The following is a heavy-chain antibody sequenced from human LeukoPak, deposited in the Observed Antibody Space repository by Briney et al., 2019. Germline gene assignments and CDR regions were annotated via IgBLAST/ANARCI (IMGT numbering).Heavy chain of an antibody. V-gene: IGHV1-18*01. CDR2: ISGYNGNI. CDR1: GGTXSSYA. J-gene: IGHJ5*02. CDR3: ARVWWTIAMVRGADWFDP. Sequence: ASVKVSCKASGGTXSSYAISRVRQAPGQGLEWMGWISGYNGNINYAQKLQGRVTMTTDTSTSTAYMELRSLRSDDTAVYYCARVWWTIAMVRGADWFDPWGQGTLVTVSS. D-gene: IGHD3-10*01.